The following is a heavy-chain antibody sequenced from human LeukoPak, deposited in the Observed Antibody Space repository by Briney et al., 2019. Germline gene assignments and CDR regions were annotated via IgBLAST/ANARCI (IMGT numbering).Heavy chain of an antibody. CDR1: GFTFSSYG. D-gene: IGHD6-19*01. CDR3: AKDKAVAGTLYFDY. CDR2: ISYDGSNK. Sequence: GRSLRLSCAASGFTFSSYGMHWVRQAPGKGREGVAVISYDGSNKYYADSVKGRFTISRDNSKNTLYLQMNSLRAEDTAVYYCAKDKAVAGTLYFDYWGQGTLVTVSS. J-gene: IGHJ4*02. V-gene: IGHV3-30*18.